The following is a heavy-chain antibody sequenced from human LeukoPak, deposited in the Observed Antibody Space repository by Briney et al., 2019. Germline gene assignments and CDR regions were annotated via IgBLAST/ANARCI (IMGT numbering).Heavy chain of an antibody. CDR1: GYSISSGYY. Sequence: SETLPLTCAVSGYSISSGYYWGWIRQPPGQGLEWIGSIYHSGSTYYNPSLKSRVTISVDTSKNQFSLKLSSVTAADTAVYYCARHDYSNPLDYWGQGTLVTVSS. D-gene: IGHD4-11*01. J-gene: IGHJ4*02. V-gene: IGHV4-38-2*01. CDR2: IYHSGST. CDR3: ARHDYSNPLDY.